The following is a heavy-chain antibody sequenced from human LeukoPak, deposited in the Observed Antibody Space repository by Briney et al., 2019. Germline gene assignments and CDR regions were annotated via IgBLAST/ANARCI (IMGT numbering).Heavy chain of an antibody. Sequence: GGPLRHSCEASGVNYSSHVMICVRPAPGKGPEWVSGISGSGGGTYYADSVKGRFAISRDNSKNTLYLQMNSLRAEDTAVYYCVQEGPRGLAFDIWGQGTKVTVSS. V-gene: IGHV3-23*01. CDR2: ISGSGGGT. J-gene: IGHJ3*02. CDR3: VQEGPRGLAFDI. CDR1: GVNYSSHV.